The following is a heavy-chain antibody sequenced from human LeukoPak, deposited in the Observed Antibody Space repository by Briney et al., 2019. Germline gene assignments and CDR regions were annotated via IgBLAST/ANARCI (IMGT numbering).Heavy chain of an antibody. CDR3: ARNESLLGTTGFNDFFDD. Sequence: PSETLSLTCTVTGGSITRRSDYWGWIRQPPGKGLEWIGSIYYSGGTYYNPSFKSRVTISVDTSRNQFSLQLSHVTAADTAVYYCARNESLLGTTGFNDFFDDRGQGSLVTVSS. CDR1: GGSITRRSDY. V-gene: IGHV4-39*01. CDR2: IYYSGGT. D-gene: IGHD1-26*01. J-gene: IGHJ4*02.